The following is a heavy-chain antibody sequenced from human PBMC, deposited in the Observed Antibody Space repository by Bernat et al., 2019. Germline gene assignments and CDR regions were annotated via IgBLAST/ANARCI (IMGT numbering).Heavy chain of an antibody. CDR1: GGSISSYY. J-gene: IGHJ4*02. CDR3: ARHGRIVAAAPRY. V-gene: IGHV4-59*08. Sequence: QVQLQESGPGLVKPSETLSLTCTVSGGSISSYYWSWIRQPPGKGLEWIGYIYYSGSTNYNPSLKSRVTISVDTSKNQFSLKLSSVTAADTAVYYCARHGRIVAAAPRYWGQGTLVTVSS. CDR2: IYYSGST. D-gene: IGHD6-13*01.